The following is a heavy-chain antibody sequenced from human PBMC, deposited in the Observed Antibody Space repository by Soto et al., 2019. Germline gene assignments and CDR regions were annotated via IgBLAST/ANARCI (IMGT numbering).Heavy chain of an antibody. V-gene: IGHV3-23*01. J-gene: IGHJ4*02. CDR1: VFTFSSYA. D-gene: IGHD3-10*01. CDR3: AQERPFRFAVSNYPSTDY. Sequence: VQLFASGGGLVQPGGSLRLDCAASVFTFSSYAMHWFRQDPGKGLEWVSAISGGGSTTYHADSVKGRFTISRDNSKYTRYPQVNSLRTDDPAVDSCAQERPFRFAVSNYPSTDYWGQGTPVTVSS. CDR2: ISGGGSTT.